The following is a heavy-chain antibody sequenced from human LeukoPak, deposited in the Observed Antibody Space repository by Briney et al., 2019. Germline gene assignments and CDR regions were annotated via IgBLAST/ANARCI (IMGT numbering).Heavy chain of an antibody. CDR3: ARYVYCSSTSCYVKNAFDI. CDR2: INPNSGGT. CDR1: GYTFTGYY. J-gene: IGHJ3*02. D-gene: IGHD2-2*01. Sequence: ASVKVSCKASGYTFTGYYMHWVRQAPGQGVEWMGWINPNSGGTNYAQKFQGRVTMTRVTSISTAYMELSRLRSDDTAVYYCARYVYCSSTSCYVKNAFDIWGQGTMVTVSS. V-gene: IGHV1-2*02.